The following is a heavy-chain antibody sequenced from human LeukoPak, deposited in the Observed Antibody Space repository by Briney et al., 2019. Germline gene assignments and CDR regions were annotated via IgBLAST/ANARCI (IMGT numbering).Heavy chain of an antibody. J-gene: IGHJ5*02. CDR3: ARSRITMVRGPWFDP. Sequence: SETLSLTCAVYGGSFSGYYWSWIRQPPGKGLEWIGYIYYSGSTYYNPSLKSRVTISVDTSMNQFSLKLSSVTAADTAVYYCARSRITMVRGPWFDPWGQGTLVTVSS. CDR1: GGSFSGYY. V-gene: IGHV4-34*09. CDR2: IYYSGST. D-gene: IGHD3-10*01.